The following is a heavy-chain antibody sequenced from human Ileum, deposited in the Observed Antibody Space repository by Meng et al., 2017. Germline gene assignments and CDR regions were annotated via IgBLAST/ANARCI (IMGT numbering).Heavy chain of an antibody. CDR1: SGSITSDTY. CDR2: ISHSGST. J-gene: IGHJ4*02. D-gene: IGHD4-23*01. V-gene: IGHV4-4*02. Sequence: QVQLQESGPGLVKPSGTLSLTCAVSSGSITSDTYWSWVRLPPGKGLEWIRQISHSGSTFYNPSLKSRVTMSVDKSKSQFSLMLTSVTAADTAVYYCARHGGYYQGFWGQGTLVTVSS. CDR3: ARHGGYYQGF.